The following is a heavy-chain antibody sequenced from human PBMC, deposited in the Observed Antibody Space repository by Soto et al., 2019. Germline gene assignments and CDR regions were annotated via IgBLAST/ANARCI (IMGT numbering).Heavy chain of an antibody. D-gene: IGHD1-26*01. CDR3: VRDSGYGRATSVPHYFDY. J-gene: IGHJ4*02. V-gene: IGHV3-74*03. Sequence: PGGSLRLSCAASGFTLRGYWVPWVRQAPGKGLVWVSRIYTDGSITTYADSVKGRFTMSRDNARNTLYLQMSSLRAEDTAVYYCVRDSGYGRATSVPHYFDYWGQGTLVTVSS. CDR1: GFTLRGYW. CDR2: IYTDGSIT.